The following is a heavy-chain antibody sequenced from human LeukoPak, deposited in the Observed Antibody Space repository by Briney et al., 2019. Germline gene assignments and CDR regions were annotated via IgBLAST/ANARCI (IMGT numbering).Heavy chain of an antibody. V-gene: IGHV3-30*02. CDR2: IRYDGSNK. CDR3: AKDRPYYFDY. J-gene: IGHJ4*02. CDR1: GFTFSSYG. Sequence: PGGSLRLSCAASGFTFSSYGMHWVRQAPGKGLGWVAFIRYDGSNKYYADSVKGRFTISRDNSKNTLYLQMNSLRAEDTAVYYCAKDRPYYFDYWGQGTLVTVSS.